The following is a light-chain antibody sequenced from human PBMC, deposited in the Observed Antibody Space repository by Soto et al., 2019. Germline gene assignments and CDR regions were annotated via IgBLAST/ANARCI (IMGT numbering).Light chain of an antibody. CDR1: TSDVGRYTF. V-gene: IGLV2-14*01. Sequence: QSALTQPASVSGSPGQSITISCTGTTSDVGRYTFVSWYQHHPGKAPKLLMFEVSNRPSGVSSRFSGSKSGNTASLTISGLQTEDEATYYCSSSTDNDTLVLFGGGTKVTVL. J-gene: IGLJ2*01. CDR3: SSSTDNDTLVL. CDR2: EVS.